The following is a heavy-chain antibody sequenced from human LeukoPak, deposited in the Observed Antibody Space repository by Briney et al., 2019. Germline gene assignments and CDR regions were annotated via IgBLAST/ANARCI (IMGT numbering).Heavy chain of an antibody. V-gene: IGHV3-48*01. CDR3: ARDFRRGVFDY. D-gene: IGHD2-8*01. CDR2: ISSSSSTI. J-gene: IGHJ4*02. CDR1: GFTFSSYS. Sequence: GGSLRLSCAASGFTFSSYSMTWVRQAPGKGLEWVSYISSSSSTIYYADSVKGRFTISRDNAKNSLYLQMNSLRAEDTAVYYCARDFRRGVFDYWGQGTLVTVSS.